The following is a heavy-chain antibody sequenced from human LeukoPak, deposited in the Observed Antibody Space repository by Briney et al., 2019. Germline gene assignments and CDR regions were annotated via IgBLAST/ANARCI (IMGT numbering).Heavy chain of an antibody. CDR3: ARRGPYFDS. CDR1: GFTFSSYS. V-gene: IGHV3-74*01. J-gene: IGHJ4*02. CDR2: INTDGTTA. D-gene: IGHD3-10*01. Sequence: GGSLRLSCAASGFTFSSYSMNWVRQAPGKGLMWISRINTDGTTAAYTDSVTGRFTISRDNAKNTLYLQMNSLRAEDTAVYYCARRGPYFDSWGQGTLVTVSS.